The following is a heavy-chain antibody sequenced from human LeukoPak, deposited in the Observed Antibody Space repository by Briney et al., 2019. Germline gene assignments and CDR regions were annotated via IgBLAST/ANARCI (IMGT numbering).Heavy chain of an antibody. D-gene: IGHD6-19*01. V-gene: IGHV4-39*01. Sequence: SETLSLTCTVSGGSISSSSYYWGWIRQPPGKGLEWIGSIYYSGGTYYNPSLKSRVTISVDTSKNQFSLRLSSVTAADTAVYYCARHGSSSGWSLYWGQGTLVTVSS. CDR1: GGSISSSSYY. J-gene: IGHJ4*02. CDR3: ARHGSSSGWSLY. CDR2: IYYSGGT.